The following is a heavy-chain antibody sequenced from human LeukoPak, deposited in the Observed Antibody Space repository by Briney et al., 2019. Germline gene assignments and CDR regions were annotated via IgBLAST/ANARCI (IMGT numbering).Heavy chain of an antibody. V-gene: IGHV3-48*03. CDR1: GFTFSSYE. Sequence: PGGSLRLSCAASGFTFSSYEMNWVRQAPGKWLEWVSYISSSGSTIYYADSVKGRFTISRDNAKNSLYLQMNSLRAEDTAVYYCARDGSSDYYFDYWGQGTLVTVSS. CDR2: ISSSGSTI. J-gene: IGHJ4*02. D-gene: IGHD3-22*01. CDR3: ARDGSSDYYFDY.